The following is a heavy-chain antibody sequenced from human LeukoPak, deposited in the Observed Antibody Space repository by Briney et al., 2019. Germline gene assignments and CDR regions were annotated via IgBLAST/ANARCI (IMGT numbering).Heavy chain of an antibody. J-gene: IGHJ6*03. Sequence: GASVKVSCQASGYTINSIGISWVRQAPGQGLEWIGWISSDNGNTKYVDRLQGRVTMTTDRSTTTAYMELRSLRADDTAVYFCANVAKGRYFFYYMDVLGKGTTVTVSS. CDR1: GYTINSIG. CDR3: ANVAKGRYFFYYMDV. V-gene: IGHV1-18*01. CDR2: ISSDNGNT. D-gene: IGHD2-15*01.